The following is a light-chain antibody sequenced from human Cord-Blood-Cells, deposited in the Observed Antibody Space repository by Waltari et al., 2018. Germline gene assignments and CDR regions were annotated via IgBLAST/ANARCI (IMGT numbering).Light chain of an antibody. Sequence: DIQMTQSPSTLSASVGDRVTITCRASQSISSWLAWYQQKPGKAPKLLIYKASSLESGGPSRFSVSGSGTEFTLTISSLQPDDFATYYCQQYNSYSGTFGQGTKVEIK. V-gene: IGKV1-5*03. CDR1: QSISSW. J-gene: IGKJ1*01. CDR3: QQYNSYSGT. CDR2: KAS.